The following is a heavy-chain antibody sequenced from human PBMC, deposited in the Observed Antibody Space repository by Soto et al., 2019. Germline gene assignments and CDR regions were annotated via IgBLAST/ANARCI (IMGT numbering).Heavy chain of an antibody. CDR1: GCTFSSYA. V-gene: IGHV3-30-3*01. CDR3: ARDQTGITTAGGGRIDY. J-gene: IGHJ4*02. Sequence: QVQLVESGGGVVQPGRSLRLSCAASGCTFSSYAMHWVRQAPGKGLECVAVISYDGSNKYYADSVKGRFTIYRDNSKNTLYLQMNSLRAEDTAVFYCARDQTGITTAGGGRIDYWGQGSLVTVSS. CDR2: ISYDGSNK. D-gene: IGHD6-13*01.